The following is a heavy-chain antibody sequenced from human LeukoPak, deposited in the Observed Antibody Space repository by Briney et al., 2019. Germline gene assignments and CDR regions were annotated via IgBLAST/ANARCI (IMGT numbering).Heavy chain of an antibody. CDR1: VYTFTSYG. D-gene: IGHD3-16*01. J-gene: IGHJ4*02. CDR2: ISAYSGNT. CDR3: ARGADTGSYGSLVYVDY. Sequence: ASVKLSCKASVYTFTSYGISWVRQAPGQGLEWMGLISAYSGNTNFAQKLQGRVTMTTDTSTSTACRELRSLRSDDTAVYFCARGADTGSYGSLVYVDYWSQGTLVTVSS. V-gene: IGHV1-18*01.